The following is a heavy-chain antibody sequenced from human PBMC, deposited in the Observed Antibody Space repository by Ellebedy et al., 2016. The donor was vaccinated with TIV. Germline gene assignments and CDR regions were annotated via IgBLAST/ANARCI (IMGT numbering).Heavy chain of an antibody. CDR1: GLSLSSYW. J-gene: IGHJ6*02. D-gene: IGHD3-10*01. CDR3: ARGRYYGSGSSSYYGMDV. CDR2: IKQDGSEK. Sequence: GGSLRLXXEASGLSLSSYWVNWVRQAPGKGLEWVANIKQDGSEKYYGDSVKGRFTISRDNSNNTLYLQMNSLRAEDTAVYYCARGRYYGSGSSSYYGMDVWGQGTTVTVSS. V-gene: IGHV3-7*01.